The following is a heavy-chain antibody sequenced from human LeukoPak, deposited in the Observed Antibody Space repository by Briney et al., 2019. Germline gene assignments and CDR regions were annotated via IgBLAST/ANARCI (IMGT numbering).Heavy chain of an antibody. CDR2: IYYSGST. CDR1: GGSISSYY. J-gene: IGHJ6*03. CDR3: ARDQRDFWSGYYYYYMDV. D-gene: IGHD3-3*01. V-gene: IGHV4-59*01. Sequence: SETLSLTCTVSGGSISSYYWSWIRQPPGKGLEWIGYIYYSGSTNYNPSLKSRVTISVDTSKNQFSLKLSSVTAADTAAYYCARDQRDFWSGYYYYYMDVWGKGTTVTVSS.